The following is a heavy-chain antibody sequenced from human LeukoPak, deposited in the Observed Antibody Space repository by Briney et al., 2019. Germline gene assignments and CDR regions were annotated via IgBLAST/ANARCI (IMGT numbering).Heavy chain of an antibody. Sequence: GGSLRLSCAASGFSFNSYGMHWVRQVPGKGLVWVSRISSDGSTTSYADSVKGRFTISRDNAKNTLYLQMNSLRDEDTAIYYCARAQAVAGTGGFDPWGQGTLVTVSS. CDR2: ISSDGSTT. CDR3: ARAQAVAGTGGFDP. V-gene: IGHV3-74*01. D-gene: IGHD6-19*01. CDR1: GFSFNSYG. J-gene: IGHJ5*02.